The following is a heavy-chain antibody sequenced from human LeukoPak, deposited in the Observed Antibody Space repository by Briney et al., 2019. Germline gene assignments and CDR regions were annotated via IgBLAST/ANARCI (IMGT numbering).Heavy chain of an antibody. D-gene: IGHD1-26*01. CDR3: ARLSGAPVRHPIYHFDY. Sequence: SETLSLTCVVSGYSISSGYYWGWFRQPPERNWDGIGNIYHSGTTYKNPSLKSRVTISLDTSKNQFSLKLSSVTAADTAMYYCARLSGAPVRHPIYHFDYWGQGTLVTVSS. V-gene: IGHV4-38-2*01. CDR2: IYHSGTT. J-gene: IGHJ4*02. CDR1: GYSISSGYY.